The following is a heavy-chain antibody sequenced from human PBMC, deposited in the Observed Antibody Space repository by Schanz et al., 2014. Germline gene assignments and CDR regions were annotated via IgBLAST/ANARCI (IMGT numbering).Heavy chain of an antibody. J-gene: IGHJ6*03. V-gene: IGHV3-21*04. CDR1: GFAFSSFA. Sequence: VQLVESGGGVVQPGGSLRLSCVASGFAFSSFAMTWVRQAPGRGLEWVSSISTSGTYMYIADSLKGRLTISRDDAKKSMYLQMNSLRPEDTALYYCAKGSRSGSKVMDVWGKGTTVTVSS. CDR2: ISTSGTYM. D-gene: IGHD3-10*01. CDR3: AKGSRSGSKVMDV.